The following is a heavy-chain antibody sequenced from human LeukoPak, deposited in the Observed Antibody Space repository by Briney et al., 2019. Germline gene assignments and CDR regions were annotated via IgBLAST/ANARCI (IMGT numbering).Heavy chain of an antibody. J-gene: IGHJ4*02. Sequence: GASVKVSCKASGGTFSSYAISWVRQAPGQGLEWMGGIIPIFGTANYAQKFQGRVTITTDESTSTAYMELSSLRSEDTAVYYCARETPGVVLLSNWGQGTLVTVSS. V-gene: IGHV1-69*05. CDR3: ARETPGVVLLSN. CDR1: GGTFSSYA. CDR2: IIPIFGTA. D-gene: IGHD1-26*01.